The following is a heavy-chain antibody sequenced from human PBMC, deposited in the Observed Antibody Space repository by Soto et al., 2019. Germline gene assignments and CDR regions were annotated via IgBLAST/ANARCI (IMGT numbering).Heavy chain of an antibody. CDR3: AKDMNNYDDGYYYYYMDV. Sequence: QSGVSLRLSCAASGFTVSSNYMSWVRQAPGKGLEWVSVIYSGGSTYYADSVKGRFTISRDNSKNTLYLQMNSLRAEDTAVYYCAKDMNNYDDGYYYYYMDVWGKGTTVTVSS. CDR1: GFTVSSNY. V-gene: IGHV3-53*01. CDR2: IYSGGST. D-gene: IGHD4-4*01. J-gene: IGHJ6*03.